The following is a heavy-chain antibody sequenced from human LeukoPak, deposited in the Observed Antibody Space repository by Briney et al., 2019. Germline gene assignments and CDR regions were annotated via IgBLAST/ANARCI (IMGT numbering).Heavy chain of an antibody. CDR2: ISGSGGST. CDR3: AKDQYSGSYYGQSFDY. V-gene: IGHV3-23*01. CDR1: GFTFSSYA. D-gene: IGHD1-26*01. Sequence: GGSLRLSCAASGFTFSSYAMSWVRQAPGKGLEWVSAISGSGGSTYYADSVKGRITISRDNSKNTLYLQMNSLRAEDTAVYYCAKDQYSGSYYGQSFDYWGQGTLVTVSS. J-gene: IGHJ4*02.